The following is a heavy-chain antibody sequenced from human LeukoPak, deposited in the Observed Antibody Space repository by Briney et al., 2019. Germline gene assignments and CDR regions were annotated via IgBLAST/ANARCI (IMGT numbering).Heavy chain of an antibody. CDR3: AVFDYGDGGYYYYGMDV. D-gene: IGHD4-17*01. J-gene: IGHJ6*02. CDR1: GYTFTSYA. Sequence: SVKVSCKASGYTFTSYAISWVRQARGQGLEWMGGIIPIFGTANYAQKFQGRVTITADESTSTAYMELSSLRSEDTAVYYCAVFDYGDGGYYYYGMDVWGQGTTVTVSS. V-gene: IGHV1-69*13. CDR2: IIPIFGTA.